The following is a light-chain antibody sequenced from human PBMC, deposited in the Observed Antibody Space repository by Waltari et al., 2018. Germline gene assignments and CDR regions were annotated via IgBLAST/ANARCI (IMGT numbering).Light chain of an antibody. CDR1: QTITNY. V-gene: IGKV1-39*01. CDR2: AAS. Sequence: DIQMTQSPSSLSASVGDRVTITCRASQTITNYLSWYQQKPAQAPKLLISAASSLQSGVPSRFGGSGSGTDFTLTISSLHPEDFATYYCQQTYILPYTFGQGTKLHIK. CDR3: QQTYILPYT. J-gene: IGKJ2*01.